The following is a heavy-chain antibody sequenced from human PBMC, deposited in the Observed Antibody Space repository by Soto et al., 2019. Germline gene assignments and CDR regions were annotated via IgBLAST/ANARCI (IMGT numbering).Heavy chain of an antibody. Sequence: GGSLRLSCAASGFTFSSYWMHWVRQAPGKGLVWVSRINSDGSSTSYADSVKGRFTISRDNAKNTLYLQMNSLRAEDTAVYYCARVGYSSIVMDVWGKGTTVTVSS. J-gene: IGHJ6*04. D-gene: IGHD6-13*01. CDR1: GFTFSSYW. CDR3: ARVGYSSIVMDV. V-gene: IGHV3-74*01. CDR2: INSDGSST.